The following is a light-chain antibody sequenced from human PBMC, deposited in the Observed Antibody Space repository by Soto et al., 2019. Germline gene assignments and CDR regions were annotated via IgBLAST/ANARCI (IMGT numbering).Light chain of an antibody. Sequence: QSALTQPRSVSGSPGQSVTISCTGTSSDVGAYNYVSWYHHYPGKAPKLIIYDVSNRPSGVPDRFSGSKSGNTASLTISGLQAEDEGDYYCCSYAGSYTYVVFGGGTKLTVL. CDR2: DVS. J-gene: IGLJ2*01. V-gene: IGLV2-11*01. CDR3: CSYAGSYTYVV. CDR1: SSDVGAYNY.